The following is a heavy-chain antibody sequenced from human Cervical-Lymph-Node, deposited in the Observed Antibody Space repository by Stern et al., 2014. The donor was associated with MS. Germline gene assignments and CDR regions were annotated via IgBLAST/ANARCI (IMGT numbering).Heavy chain of an antibody. CDR3: ATLCAPLSSSFDY. J-gene: IGHJ4*02. D-gene: IGHD2-2*01. CDR1: AYTFTNYY. V-gene: IGHV1-46*03. Sequence: QVQLVQSGAEVKKPGASVKVSCKTSAYTFTNYYMHWVRQAPAQGLEWMGLINPRSGTPSYTQKFQGRVTMARDTSTSTVYMDLSSLRSDDTAVYYCATLCAPLSSSFDYWGQGTLVTVSS. CDR2: INPRSGTP.